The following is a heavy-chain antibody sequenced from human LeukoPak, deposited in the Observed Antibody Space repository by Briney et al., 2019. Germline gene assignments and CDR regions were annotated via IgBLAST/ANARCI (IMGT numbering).Heavy chain of an antibody. V-gene: IGHV4-39*01. Sequence: SETLSLTCTVSGGSISSSSYYWGWIRQPPGKGLEWIGSIYYRGSTYYNPSLKSRVTISVDTSKNQFSLKLSSVTAADTAVYYCARLTLPRAFDIWGQGTMVTVSS. CDR2: IYYRGST. D-gene: IGHD2-21*02. CDR1: GGSISSSSYY. J-gene: IGHJ3*02. CDR3: ARLTLPRAFDI.